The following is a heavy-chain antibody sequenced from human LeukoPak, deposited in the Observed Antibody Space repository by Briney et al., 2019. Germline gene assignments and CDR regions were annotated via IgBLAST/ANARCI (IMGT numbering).Heavy chain of an antibody. V-gene: IGHV3-9*01. CDR2: ITWNSGSI. CDR1: GFTFDDYA. Sequence: PGRSLRLSCAASGFTFDDYAMHWVRQAPGRGLEWVSGITWNSGSIGYADSVKGRFTISRDNAKNSLYLQMNSLRDDDTALYYCARSSSGSYYLPCEYWGQGTLVTVSS. J-gene: IGHJ4*02. CDR3: ARSSSGSYYLPCEY. D-gene: IGHD3-10*01.